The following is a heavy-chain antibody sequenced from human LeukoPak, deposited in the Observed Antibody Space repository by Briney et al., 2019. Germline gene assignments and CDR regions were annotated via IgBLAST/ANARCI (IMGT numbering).Heavy chain of an antibody. CDR3: ARASSGSYYRFEY. Sequence: PGGSLRLSRGASGFTVSSNYMSWVRQAPGKGLEWVSLINTGGITYYADSVKGRFTISRDNSKNTLYLQMNSLRAEDTAVYYCARASSGSYYRFEYWGQGTLVTVSS. D-gene: IGHD3-10*01. CDR2: INTGGIT. CDR1: GFTVSSNY. J-gene: IGHJ4*02. V-gene: IGHV3-53*01.